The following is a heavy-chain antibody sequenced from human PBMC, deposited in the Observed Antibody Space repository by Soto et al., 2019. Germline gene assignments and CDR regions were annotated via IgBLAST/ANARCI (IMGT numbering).Heavy chain of an antibody. CDR3: TRGNYYDSSVIGKVDY. CDR2: INSDGSST. V-gene: IGHV3-74*01. J-gene: IGHJ4*02. D-gene: IGHD3-22*01. Sequence: EVQLVESGGGLVQPGGSLRLSCAASGFTFSSYWMHWVRQAPGKGLVWVSRINSDGSSTSYADSVKGRFTISRDNAKNTLYLQMNSPRAEDTAVYYCTRGNYYDSSVIGKVDYWGQGTLVTVSS. CDR1: GFTFSSYW.